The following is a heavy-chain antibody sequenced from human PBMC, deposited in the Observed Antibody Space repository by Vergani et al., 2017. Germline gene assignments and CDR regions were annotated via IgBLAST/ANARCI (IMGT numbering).Heavy chain of an antibody. J-gene: IGHJ4*02. CDR2: INPNSGGT. CDR3: AANYYDSSGYYSYLVY. Sequence: QVQLVQSGAEVKKPGSSVKVSCKASGYTFTGYYMHWVRQAPGQGLEWMGWINPNSGGTNYAQKFQGRVTITADESTSTAYMELSSLRSEDTAVYYCAANYYDSSGYYSYLVYWGQGTLVTVSS. V-gene: IGHV1-2*02. D-gene: IGHD3-22*01. CDR1: GYTFTGYY.